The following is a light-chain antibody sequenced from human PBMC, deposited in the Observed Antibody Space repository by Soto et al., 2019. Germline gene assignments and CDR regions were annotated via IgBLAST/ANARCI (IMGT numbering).Light chain of an antibody. CDR2: EVT. Sequence: QSALTQPPSASGSPGQSVTISCTGTSNDVGGCNFVSWYQHHPGKAPKLIIYEVTKRPSGVPNRFSGSKSGNTASLTVSGLQAEDEADYYCNSYAGSNTYVFGTGTKLTVL. CDR3: NSYAGSNTYV. V-gene: IGLV2-8*01. CDR1: SNDVGGCNF. J-gene: IGLJ1*01.